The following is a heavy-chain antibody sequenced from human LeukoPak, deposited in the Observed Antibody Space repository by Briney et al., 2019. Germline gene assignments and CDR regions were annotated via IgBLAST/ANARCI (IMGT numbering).Heavy chain of an antibody. CDR1: GGSMVPYY. CDR3: ARQGRIPGHAVPVPDGPATEYSYYYMDV. V-gene: IGHV4-4*07. CDR2: IYIGGGT. J-gene: IGHJ6*03. D-gene: IGHD4-11*01. Sequence: SETLSLTCTVSGGSMVPYYWSWVRQPAGKGLEWLGHIYIGGGTKYNPSLKSRVTVSIDRSMNQFSLRLTSVTAADPAVYYCARQGRIPGHAVPVPDGPATEYSYYYMDVWGNGTTVTVSS.